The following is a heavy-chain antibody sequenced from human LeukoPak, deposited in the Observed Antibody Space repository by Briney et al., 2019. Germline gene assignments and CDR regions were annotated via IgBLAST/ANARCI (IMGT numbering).Heavy chain of an antibody. J-gene: IGHJ5*02. D-gene: IGHD2-2*01. CDR1: GFTFSSYT. V-gene: IGHV3-23*01. CDR2: ITGSGGST. Sequence: PGGSLRLSCAASGFTFSSYTMSWVRQAPGKGLEWVSAITGSGGSTFYTDSGKDLYTISRDNSKNTLYLQMDTLRAEDTAVYYCAKALFSQTSWFEPWGQGTLVTVSS. CDR3: AKALFSQTSWFEP.